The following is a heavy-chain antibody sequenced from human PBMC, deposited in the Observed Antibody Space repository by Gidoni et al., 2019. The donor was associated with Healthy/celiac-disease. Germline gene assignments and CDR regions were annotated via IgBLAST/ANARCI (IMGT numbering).Heavy chain of an antibody. J-gene: IGHJ4*02. CDR1: GIPFRSSA. D-gene: IGHD4-17*01. CDR2: IRSKANSYAT. V-gene: IGHV3-73*02. Sequence: EVQLVESGGGLVQPGGSLTLSCAAAGIPFRSSAMHWVRQASGKGLEWVGRIRSKANSYATAYAASVKGRFTISRDDSKNTAYLQMNSLKTEDTAVYYCRTTVTTLFDYWGQGTLVTVSS. CDR3: RTTVTTLFDY.